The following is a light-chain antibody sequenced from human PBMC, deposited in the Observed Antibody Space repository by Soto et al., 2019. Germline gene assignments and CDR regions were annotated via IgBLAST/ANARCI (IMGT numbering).Light chain of an antibody. J-gene: IGLJ1*01. CDR3: CAFAGSYYV. CDR1: SRDIEAYDY. V-gene: IGLV2-11*01. Sequence: QSALTQPRSVSGSPGQSVAISCTGTSRDIEAYDYVSWYQQHPGKDPTLIISEVNKRPSGVSYRFSVSKSGNTASLTISGLLLEYEADYDCCAFAGSYYVFGTGAKRTVL. CDR2: EVN.